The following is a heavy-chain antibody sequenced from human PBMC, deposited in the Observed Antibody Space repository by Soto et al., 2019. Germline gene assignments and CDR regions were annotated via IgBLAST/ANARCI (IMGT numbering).Heavy chain of an antibody. Sequence: SVKVSCKASGYTFTGYYLHWVRQAPGQGLEWMGGIIPIFGTANYAQKFQGRVTITADESTSTAYMELSSLRSEDTAVYYCARDRGLIAARFWFWGQGTLVTVSS. CDR2: IIPIFGTA. J-gene: IGHJ4*02. D-gene: IGHD6-6*01. V-gene: IGHV1-69*13. CDR1: GYTFTGYY. CDR3: ARDRGLIAARFWF.